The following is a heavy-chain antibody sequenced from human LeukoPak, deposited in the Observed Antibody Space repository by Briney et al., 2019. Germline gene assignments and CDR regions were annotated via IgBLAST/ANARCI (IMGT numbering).Heavy chain of an antibody. D-gene: IGHD6-19*01. CDR2: IYHSGST. CDR3: ARSPRYSSGWYNY. CDR1: GGSISSSNW. Sequence: SGTLSLTCAVSGGSISSSNWWSWVRQPPGKGLEWIGEIYHSGSTNYNPSLKSRVTISVDKSKNQFSLKLSSVTAADTAVYYCARSPRYSSGWYNYWGQGTLVTVSS. V-gene: IGHV4-4*02. J-gene: IGHJ4*02.